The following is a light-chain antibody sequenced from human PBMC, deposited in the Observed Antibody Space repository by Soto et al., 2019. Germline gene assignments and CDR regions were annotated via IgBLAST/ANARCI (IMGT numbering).Light chain of an antibody. Sequence: EIVMTQSPAPLSVSPGATASLSCRASQSAGNFLAWYQQKPGQAPRLLIYYISTRATGIPARFSGSGSGTEFTPTINSLQSEDAAVDYCQQHNQWPITCGRGTRLEIK. J-gene: IGKJ5*01. CDR2: YIS. V-gene: IGKV3D-15*01. CDR3: QQHNQWPIT. CDR1: QSAGNF.